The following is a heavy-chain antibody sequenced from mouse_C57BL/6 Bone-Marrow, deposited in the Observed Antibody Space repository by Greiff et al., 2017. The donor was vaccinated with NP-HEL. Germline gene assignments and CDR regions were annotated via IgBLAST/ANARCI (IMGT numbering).Heavy chain of an antibody. CDR1: GYTFTDYE. CDR3: TREHYYGSRGDYFDY. V-gene: IGHV1-15*01. CDR2: IDPETGGT. D-gene: IGHD1-1*01. Sequence: VKLQESGAELVRPGASVTLSCKASGYTFTDYEMHWVKQTPVHGLEWIGAIDPETGGTAYNQKFKGKAILTADKSSSTAYMELRSLTSEDSAVYYCTREHYYGSRGDYFDYWGQGTTLTVSS. J-gene: IGHJ2*01.